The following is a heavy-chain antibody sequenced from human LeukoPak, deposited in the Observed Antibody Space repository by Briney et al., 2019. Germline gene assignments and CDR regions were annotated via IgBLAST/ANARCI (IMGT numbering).Heavy chain of an antibody. CDR1: GFTFSNYD. CDR2: IYSGGTT. D-gene: IGHD5-18*01. Sequence: GGSLRLSCAASGFTFSNYDMSWVRQAPGKGLEWVSTIYSGGTTYYADSVMGRFTISRHNSRNTLYLQMNSLRAEDTAVYYCARVDTVMAYYFDLWGQGTLVTVSS. CDR3: ARVDTVMAYYFDL. V-gene: IGHV3-53*04. J-gene: IGHJ4*02.